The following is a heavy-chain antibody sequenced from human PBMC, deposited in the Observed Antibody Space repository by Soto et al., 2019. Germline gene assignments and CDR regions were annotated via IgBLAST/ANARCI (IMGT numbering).Heavy chain of an antibody. Sequence: LSLTCAVSGGSISSSNWWSWVRQPPGKGLEWIGEIYHSGSTNYNPSLKSRGTISVDKSKNQFSLKLSSVTAADTAVYYCARDSHYDFCSPYCYCGMDVWGQGTTVTVSS. J-gene: IGHJ6*02. D-gene: IGHD3-3*01. CDR3: ARDSHYDFCSPYCYCGMDV. CDR1: GGSISSSNW. CDR2: IYHSGST. V-gene: IGHV4-4*02.